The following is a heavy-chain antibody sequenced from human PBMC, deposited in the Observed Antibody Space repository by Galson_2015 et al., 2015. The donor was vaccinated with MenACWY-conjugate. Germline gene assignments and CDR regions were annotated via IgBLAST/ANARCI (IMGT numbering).Heavy chain of an antibody. CDR3: AREDLAWAFGLDY. D-gene: IGHD2/OR15-2a*01. V-gene: IGHV3-21*01. CDR1: GFTFNTYT. CDR2: ITSGSEYI. Sequence: SLRLSCAASGFTFNTYTMNWVRQAPGEGLEWVSSITSGSEYIYYADSVKGRFTVSRDNAENSLYLQMNSLRPEDTAVYYCAREDLAWAFGLDYWGQGTLVTVSS. J-gene: IGHJ4*02.